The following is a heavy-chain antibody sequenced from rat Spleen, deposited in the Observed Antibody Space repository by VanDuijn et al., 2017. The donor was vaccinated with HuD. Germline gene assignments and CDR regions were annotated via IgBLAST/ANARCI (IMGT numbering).Heavy chain of an antibody. CDR3: GKDRNYYSSYPFYVMGA. D-gene: IGHD1-2*01. CDR1: GFTFSDYY. J-gene: IGHJ4*01. V-gene: IGHV5-22*01. Sequence: EVQLVESDGGLVQPGRSLKLSCVASGFTFSDYYMAWVRQAPKKGLEWVASISYEGTSTYYPDSVRGRFTISRDNAENTVYLQMSSLRSEDTATYYCGKDRNYYSSYPFYVMGAWGQGTSVTVSS. CDR2: ISYEGTST.